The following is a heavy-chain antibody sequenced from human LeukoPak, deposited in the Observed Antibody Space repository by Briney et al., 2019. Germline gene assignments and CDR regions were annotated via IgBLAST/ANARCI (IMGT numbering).Heavy chain of an antibody. CDR3: ARGGGSIPNTGFDY. CDR1: GGSISSYY. CDR2: IYYSGNT. J-gene: IGHJ4*02. Sequence: LETLSLTCTVSGGSISSYYWSWIRQPPGKGLEWIGHIYYSGNTNYNPSLKSRVTISVDTSKNQFSLKLSSVTAADTAVYYCARGGGSIPNTGFDYWGQGTLVTVSS. D-gene: IGHD3-10*01. V-gene: IGHV4-59*01.